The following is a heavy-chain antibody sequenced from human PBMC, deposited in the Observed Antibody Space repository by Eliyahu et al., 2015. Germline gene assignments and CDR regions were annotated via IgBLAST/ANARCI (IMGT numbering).Heavy chain of an antibody. CDR1: GINFKDAW. D-gene: IGHD4-11*01. V-gene: IGHV3-15*01. CDR2: IKSDGTT. Sequence: EVQVVESGGGLVKPGGSLRLXCAFSGINFKDAWLSWVRQSPGKGLEWVGRIKSDGTTDYAAPVKGRCTISKDESKRTAFVQMSSLRTEDTARYYCTHVRDPTTFSLDFWSQGTLVTVSS. J-gene: IGHJ4*02. CDR3: THVRDPTTFSLDF.